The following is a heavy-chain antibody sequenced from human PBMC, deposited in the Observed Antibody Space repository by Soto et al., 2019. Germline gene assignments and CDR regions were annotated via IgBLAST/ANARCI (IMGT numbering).Heavy chain of an antibody. CDR2: ISSSSSYI. Sequence: LRLSCAASGFTFSSYSMNWVRQGPGKVLEWVSSISSSSSYIYYADSVKGRFTISRGNAKNSLYLQMNSLRAEDTAVYYCARDRYCSSTSCYTDFDYWGQGTLVTVSS. D-gene: IGHD2-2*02. V-gene: IGHV3-21*01. J-gene: IGHJ4*02. CDR3: ARDRYCSSTSCYTDFDY. CDR1: GFTFSSYS.